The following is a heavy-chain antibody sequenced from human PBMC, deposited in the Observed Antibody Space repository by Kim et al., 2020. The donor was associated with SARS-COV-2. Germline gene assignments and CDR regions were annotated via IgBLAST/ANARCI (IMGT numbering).Heavy chain of an antibody. CDR1: GGSVSSGSYY. Sequence: SETLSLTCTVSGGSVSSGSYYWSWIRQPPGKALEWIGYIYYSGSTNYNPSLKSRVTISVDTSKNQFSLKLTSVTAADTAVYYCARAGSGSYGAFDMWGQGTMVTVSA. CDR3: ARAGSGSYGAFDM. V-gene: IGHV4-61*01. D-gene: IGHD3-10*01. J-gene: IGHJ3*02. CDR2: IYYSGST.